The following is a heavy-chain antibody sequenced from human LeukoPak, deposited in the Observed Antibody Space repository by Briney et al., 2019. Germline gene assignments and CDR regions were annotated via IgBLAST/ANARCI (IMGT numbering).Heavy chain of an antibody. CDR1: GYTFTDYY. D-gene: IGHD6-13*01. J-gene: IGHJ4*02. V-gene: IGHV1-2*06. Sequence: VASVKVSCKASGYTFTDYYMHWVRQAPGQGLEWMGRINPNSGGSNYAQEFQGRVTMTRDTSISTAYMELSRLSSDDTAVYYCATSRDRIAAAGRDEFDYWGQGTLVTVSS. CDR3: ATSRDRIAAAGRDEFDY. CDR2: INPNSGGS.